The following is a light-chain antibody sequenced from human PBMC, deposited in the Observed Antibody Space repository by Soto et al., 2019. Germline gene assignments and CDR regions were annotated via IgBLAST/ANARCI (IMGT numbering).Light chain of an antibody. CDR2: EDN. V-gene: IGLV1-51*02. CDR1: NSNIGDNY. Sequence: QSVLTQPPSVSAAPGQKVTISCSGRNSNIGDNYFSWYQHVPGTAPKVLIYEDNMRPSGIPDRFSASKSGTLAALDITGLQTGDEADYDGGMWDISLNVWVFGGGTKLTVL. CDR3: GMWDISLNVWV. J-gene: IGLJ3*02.